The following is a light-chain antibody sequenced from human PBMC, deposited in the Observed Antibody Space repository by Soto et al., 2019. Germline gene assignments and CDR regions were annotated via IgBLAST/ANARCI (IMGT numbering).Light chain of an antibody. CDR1: RNLLHSNGYYY. CDR2: LGS. J-gene: IGKJ4*01. V-gene: IGKV2-28*01. CDR3: AQGLATPFT. Sequence: DIVMTQTPLSSPVTLGQPASISCRSSRNLLHSNGYYYLDWYLQKPGQSPQLLIYLGSNRASGVPDRFSGSGSGTDFTLTISRVEAEDVGVYFCAQGLATPFTFGGGTKVDIK.